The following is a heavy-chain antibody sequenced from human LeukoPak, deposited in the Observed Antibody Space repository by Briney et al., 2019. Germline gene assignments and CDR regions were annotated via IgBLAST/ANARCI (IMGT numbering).Heavy chain of an antibody. CDR2: MNSDESTT. D-gene: IGHD6-13*01. Sequence: GGSLILSCAASGFTFSSYWMHWVRQAPGKGPVWVSSMNSDESTTTYADSVKGRFTISRDNANNTLYLQMNSLRVEDTAVYYCARGSKYSSSWYVDYWGQGTLVTVSS. CDR3: ARGSKYSSSWYVDY. J-gene: IGHJ4*02. V-gene: IGHV3-74*01. CDR1: GFTFSSYW.